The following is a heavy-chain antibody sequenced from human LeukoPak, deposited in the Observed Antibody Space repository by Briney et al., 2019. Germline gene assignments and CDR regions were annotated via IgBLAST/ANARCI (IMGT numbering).Heavy chain of an antibody. CDR2: INHSGST. Sequence: PSETLSLTCAVYGGSFSGYYWSWIRQPPGKGLEWIGEINHSGSTNYNPSLKSRVTISVDTSKNQFSLKLSSVTAADTAVYYCAGNKDAFDIWGQGTMVTVSS. CDR3: AGNKDAFDI. J-gene: IGHJ3*02. V-gene: IGHV4-34*01. CDR1: GGSFSGYY. D-gene: IGHD1/OR15-1a*01.